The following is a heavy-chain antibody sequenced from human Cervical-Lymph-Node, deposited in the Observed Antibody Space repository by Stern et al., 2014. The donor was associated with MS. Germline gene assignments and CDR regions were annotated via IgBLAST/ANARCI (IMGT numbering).Heavy chain of an antibody. CDR1: GDPINSGGHY. V-gene: IGHV4-31*03. CDR2: IYNSGAT. Sequence: QVQLVQSGPGLVKPSQTLSLTCTVSGDPINSGGHYWSWIRQRPGKGLEWIGYIYNSGATFYSPSLKGRVTISLDTSKNQFSLTLSSVTAADTAIYYCASRWSGTYYGQNWFDPWGQGILVTVSS. D-gene: IGHD1-26*01. J-gene: IGHJ5*02. CDR3: ASRWSGTYYGQNWFDP.